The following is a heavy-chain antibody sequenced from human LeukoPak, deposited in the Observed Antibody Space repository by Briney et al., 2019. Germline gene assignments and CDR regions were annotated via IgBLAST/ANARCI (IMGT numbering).Heavy chain of an antibody. CDR2: IRYDGSHE. J-gene: IGHJ4*01. V-gene: IGHV3-30*02. CDR1: GFTVRTDY. CDR3: AKEVRVVTAILYFDH. D-gene: IGHD2-21*02. Sequence: GGSLRLSCAASGFTVRTDYMTWVRQAPGKGLEWVAFIRYDGSHEHYIESVKGRFTVSRDNSKNTLYLQMNSLRVDDTAVYFCAKEVRVVTAILYFDHWGQGSLVTVSS.